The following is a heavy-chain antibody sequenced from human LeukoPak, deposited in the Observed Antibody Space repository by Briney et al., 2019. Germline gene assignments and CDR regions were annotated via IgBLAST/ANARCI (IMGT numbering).Heavy chain of an antibody. V-gene: IGHV4-39*01. CDR3: ARLIAGTTGLFDY. D-gene: IGHD1-1*01. J-gene: IGHJ4*02. CDR2: IYYSGST. Sequence: SETLSLTCTVSGGSISSSSYYWGWIRQPPGKGLEWIGSIYYSGSTYYNPSLKSRVTISVDTSKNQFSLKLSSVTAADTAVYYCARLIAGTTGLFDYWGQGTLVTVSS. CDR1: GGSISSSSYY.